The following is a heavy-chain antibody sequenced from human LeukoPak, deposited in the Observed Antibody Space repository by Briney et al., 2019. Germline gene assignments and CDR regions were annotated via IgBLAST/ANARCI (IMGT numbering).Heavy chain of an antibody. CDR2: INYSGST. J-gene: IGHJ2*01. Sequence: SETLSLTCTVSGGSVSSDYWNWIRQPPGQELEWIGFINYSGSTNYRPSFESRATISRDTSKNQLSLKLSSVTAADTAVYYCARVLRTYDRSGLYFWYFDLWGRGALVTVSS. V-gene: IGHV4-59*02. CDR3: ARVLRTYDRSGLYFWYFDL. CDR1: GGSVSSDY. D-gene: IGHD3-22*01.